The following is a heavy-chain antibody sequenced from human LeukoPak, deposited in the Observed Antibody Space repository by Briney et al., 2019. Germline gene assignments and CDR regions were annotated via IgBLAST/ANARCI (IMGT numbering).Heavy chain of an antibody. D-gene: IGHD2-15*01. CDR2: ISAYNGNT. Sequence: ASVKVSCKASGYTFTSYGISWVRQAPGQGLEWMGWISAYNGNTNYAQKLQGRVTMTRDTSISTAYLEVSNLRSDDAAVYYCATVVAGITCDHWGQGTLVTVSS. CDR1: GYTFTSYG. CDR3: ATVVAGITCDH. V-gene: IGHV1-18*01. J-gene: IGHJ4*02.